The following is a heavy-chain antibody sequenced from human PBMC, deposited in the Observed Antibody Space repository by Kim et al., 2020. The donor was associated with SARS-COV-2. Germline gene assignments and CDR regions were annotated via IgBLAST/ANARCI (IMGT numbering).Heavy chain of an antibody. Sequence: GGSLRLSCAASEFTFSSYSMNWVRQAPGKGLEWVSSISSSSSYIYYADSVKGRFTISRDNAKNSLYLQMNSLRAEDTAVYYCARVYSGYDTYYYYYGMDVWGQGTTVTVSS. CDR2: ISSSSSYI. J-gene: IGHJ6*02. CDR3: ARVYSGYDTYYYYYGMDV. V-gene: IGHV3-21*01. CDR1: EFTFSSYS. D-gene: IGHD5-12*01.